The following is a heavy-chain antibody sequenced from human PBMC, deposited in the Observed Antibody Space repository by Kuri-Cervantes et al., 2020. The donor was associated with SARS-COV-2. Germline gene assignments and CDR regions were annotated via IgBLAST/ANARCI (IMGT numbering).Heavy chain of an antibody. D-gene: IGHD4-11*01. V-gene: IGHV4-39*07. CDR2: INHSGST. J-gene: IGHJ4*02. CDR3: ASTMTTVTYPSWYFDY. CDR1: GGSISSGGYY. Sequence: SETLSLTCTVSGGSISSGGYYWSWIRQPPGKGLEWIGEINHSGSTNYNPSLKSRVTISVDTSKNQFSLKLSSVTAADTAVYYCASTMTTVTYPSWYFDYWGQGTLVTVSS.